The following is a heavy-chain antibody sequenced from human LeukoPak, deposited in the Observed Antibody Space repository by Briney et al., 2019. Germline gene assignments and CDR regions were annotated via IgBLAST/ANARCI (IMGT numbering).Heavy chain of an antibody. V-gene: IGHV4-34*11. Sequence: PSETLSLTCAVYGGSFSGYYWSWIRQPPGKGLEWIGYIYYSGSTIYNPSLKSRGTISVDTSKNHFSLKLSSVTAADTAVYYCARGGYSYYYFDYWGQGTLVTVSS. D-gene: IGHD5-18*01. J-gene: IGHJ4*02. CDR2: IYYSGST. CDR3: ARGGYSYYYFDY. CDR1: GGSFSGYY.